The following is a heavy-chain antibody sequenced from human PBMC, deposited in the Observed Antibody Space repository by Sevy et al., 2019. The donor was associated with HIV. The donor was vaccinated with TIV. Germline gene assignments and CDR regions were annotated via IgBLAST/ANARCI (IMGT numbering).Heavy chain of an antibody. CDR1: GGSISSSSYY. Sequence: SETLSLTCTVSGGSISSSSYYWGWIRQPPGKGLEWIGSIYYSGSTYYHPSLKSRVTISVDTSKNQFSLKLSSVTAADTAVYYCARTGMRHSSGFPQWGQGTLVTVSS. V-gene: IGHV4-39*01. D-gene: IGHD6-19*01. J-gene: IGHJ4*02. CDR3: ARTGMRHSSGFPQ. CDR2: IYYSGST.